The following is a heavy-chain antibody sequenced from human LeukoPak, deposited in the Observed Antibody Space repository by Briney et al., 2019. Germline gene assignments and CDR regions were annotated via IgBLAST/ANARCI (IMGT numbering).Heavy chain of an antibody. D-gene: IGHD1-14*01. CDR2: ISYSGST. V-gene: IGHV4-39*01. Sequence: SETLSLTCTVSGGSISSNIDYWGWIRQPPGKGLEWIGSISYSGSTYYNPSLKSRVTISVDTSKNQVSLKLSSVTAADTAAYYCARRPDSAGPFDYWGQGTLVTVSS. J-gene: IGHJ4*02. CDR3: ARRPDSAGPFDY. CDR1: GGSISSNIDY.